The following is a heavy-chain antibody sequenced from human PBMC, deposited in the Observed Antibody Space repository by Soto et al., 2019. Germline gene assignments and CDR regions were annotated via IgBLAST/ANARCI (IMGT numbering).Heavy chain of an antibody. CDR1: GGSISSYY. D-gene: IGHD6-19*01. Sequence: QVQLQESGPGLVKPSETLSLTCTVSGGSISSYYWSWIRQPPGKGLEWIGYIYYSGSTNYNPSLKSRVTISVDTSKNQFSLKLSSVTAADTAVYYCARDNRSGRWLVTAGWFDPWGQGTLVTVSS. CDR2: IYYSGST. J-gene: IGHJ5*02. V-gene: IGHV4-59*01. CDR3: ARDNRSGRWLVTAGWFDP.